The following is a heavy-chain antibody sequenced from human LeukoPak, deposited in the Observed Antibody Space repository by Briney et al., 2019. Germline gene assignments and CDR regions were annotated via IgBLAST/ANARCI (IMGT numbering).Heavy chain of an antibody. CDR1: GFTFSSYG. D-gene: IGHD6-19*01. V-gene: IGHV3-30*18. Sequence: GGSLRLSCAASGFTFSSYGMHWVRQAPGKGLEWVAVISYDGSNKYYADSVKGRFIISRDNSKNTLYLQMNSLRAEDTAVYYCAKVHTPSSGWYYNWFDPWGQGTLVTVSS. CDR3: AKVHTPSSGWYYNWFDP. J-gene: IGHJ5*02. CDR2: ISYDGSNK.